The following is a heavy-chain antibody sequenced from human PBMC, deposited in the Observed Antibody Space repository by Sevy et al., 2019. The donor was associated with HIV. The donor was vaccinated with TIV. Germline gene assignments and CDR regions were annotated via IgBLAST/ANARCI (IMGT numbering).Heavy chain of an antibody. D-gene: IGHD6-25*01. J-gene: IGHJ5*01. CDR2: IYYNGHI. V-gene: IGHV4-59*08. CDR3: AGENAWGSGDS. CDR1: GGSMTSLY. Sequence: SETLSLTCTVSGGSMTSLYWNWIRQPPGKGLEWIANIYYNGHINYNPSLKSRVTLSLDTSKNQFSLRLSSVTAADTAMYYCAGENAWGSGDSWGQGTLVTVSS.